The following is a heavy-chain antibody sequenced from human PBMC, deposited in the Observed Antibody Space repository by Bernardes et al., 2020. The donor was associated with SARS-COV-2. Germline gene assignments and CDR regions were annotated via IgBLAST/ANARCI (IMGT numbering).Heavy chain of an antibody. CDR3: ARDLRGGSQY. Sequence: GGSLRLSCAASGFTFSNYTMNWVRQAPGKGLEWVLSISRSTSAIYYAASVKGRFTISRDNAKNSLYMQMNSLRDEDTAVYYCARDLRGGSQYWGQGTLVTVSS. V-gene: IGHV3-48*02. CDR1: GFTFSNYT. D-gene: IGHD1-26*01. CDR2: ISRSTSAI. J-gene: IGHJ4*02.